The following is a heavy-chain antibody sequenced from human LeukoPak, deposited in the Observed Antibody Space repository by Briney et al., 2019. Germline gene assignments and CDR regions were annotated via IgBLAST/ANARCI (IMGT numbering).Heavy chain of an antibody. CDR3: ARAMDV. CDR2: IKQDGSEK. J-gene: IGHJ6*02. CDR1: GFTFSNYW. V-gene: IGHV3-7*04. Sequence: PGGSLRLSCVASGFTFSNYWMHWVRQAPGKGLEWVANIKQDGSEKFYVDSVKGRFTISRDNAKNSLYLQMNSLRVEDSAVYYCARAMDVWGQGTTVTVSS.